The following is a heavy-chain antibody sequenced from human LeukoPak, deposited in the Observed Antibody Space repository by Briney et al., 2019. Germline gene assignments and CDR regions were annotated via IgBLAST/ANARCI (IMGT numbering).Heavy chain of an antibody. CDR1: GGSISSGGYS. D-gene: IGHD4-17*01. V-gene: IGHV4-61*08. J-gene: IGHJ5*02. CDR2: IYYSGST. Sequence: SETLSLTCAVSGGSISSGGYSWSWIRQPRGKGLEWIGYIYYSGSTNYNPSLKSRVTISVDTSKNQFSLKLSSVTAADTAVYYCARMPDYGDYVGLDPWGQGTLVTVSS. CDR3: ARMPDYGDYVGLDP.